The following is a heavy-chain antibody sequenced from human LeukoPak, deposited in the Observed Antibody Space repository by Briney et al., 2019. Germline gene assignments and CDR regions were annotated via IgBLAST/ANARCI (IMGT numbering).Heavy chain of an antibody. CDR3: ARAPTYYDILTGYYIWFDP. V-gene: IGHV4-61*01. D-gene: IGHD3-9*01. CDR2: IYYSGST. Sequence: PSETLSLTCTVSGGSVSSGSYYWSWIRQPPGKGLEWIGYIYYSGSTNYNPSLKSRVTISVDTSKNQFSLKLSSVTPADTAVYYCARAPTYYDILTGYYIWFDPWGQGTLVNVSS. J-gene: IGHJ5*02. CDR1: GGSVSSGSYY.